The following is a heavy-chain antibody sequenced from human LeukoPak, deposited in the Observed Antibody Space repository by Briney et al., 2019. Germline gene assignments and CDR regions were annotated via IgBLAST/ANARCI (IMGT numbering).Heavy chain of an antibody. CDR3: ARGEARQWLAYFQH. CDR1: GFTFSNYW. V-gene: IGHV3-21*01. CDR2: ISSSSSYI. Sequence: GGSLRLSCVASGFTFSNYWMSWVRQAPGKGLEWVSSISSSSSYIYYADSVKGRFTISRDNAKNSLYLQMNSLRAEDTAVYYCARGEARQWLAYFQHWGQGTLVTVSS. J-gene: IGHJ1*01. D-gene: IGHD6-19*01.